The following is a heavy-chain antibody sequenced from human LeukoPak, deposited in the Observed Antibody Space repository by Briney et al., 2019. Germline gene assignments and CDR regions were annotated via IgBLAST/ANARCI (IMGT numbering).Heavy chain of an antibody. V-gene: IGHV3-66*01. CDR3: AGFGGYSF. CDR1: GFAVTGNH. Sequence: PGGSLRLSCAASGFAVTGNHMTWVRQAPGKGLEWVSVISGTGTTYYADSVKGRLAISRDNSKNAVYLQMNSLTTEDTGAYYCAGFGGYSFWGQGTLVTVSS. CDR2: ISGTGTT. D-gene: IGHD4-23*01. J-gene: IGHJ4*02.